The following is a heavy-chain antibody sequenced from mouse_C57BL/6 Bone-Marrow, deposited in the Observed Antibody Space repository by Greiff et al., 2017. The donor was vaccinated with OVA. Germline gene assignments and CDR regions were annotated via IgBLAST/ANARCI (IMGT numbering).Heavy chain of an antibody. D-gene: IGHD1-1*01. J-gene: IGHJ2*01. CDR1: GFNIKNTY. Sequence: DVKLVESVAELVRPGASVKLSCTASGFNIKNTYMHWVKQRPEQGLEWIGRIDPANGNTKYAPKFQGKATITADTSSNTAYLQLSSLTSEDTAIYYCARPLHYYGSSYPDYWGQGTTLTVSS. V-gene: IGHV14-3*01. CDR3: ARPLHYYGSSYPDY. CDR2: IDPANGNT.